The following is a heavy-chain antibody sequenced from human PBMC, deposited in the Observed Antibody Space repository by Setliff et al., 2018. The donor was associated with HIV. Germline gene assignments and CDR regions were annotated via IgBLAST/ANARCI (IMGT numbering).Heavy chain of an antibody. V-gene: IGHV4-34*01. Sequence: PSETLSLTCAVYGGSFSDNYWSWIRQSPGKGLEWIGEINHSGRTKYSPSLRSRVSISVDTSKTQFSLKLSSVTAADTAVYYCARVAAAGPLEYFQHWGQGTLVTVSS. CDR1: GGSFSDNY. J-gene: IGHJ1*01. CDR2: INHSGRT. CDR3: ARVAAAGPLEYFQH. D-gene: IGHD6-13*01.